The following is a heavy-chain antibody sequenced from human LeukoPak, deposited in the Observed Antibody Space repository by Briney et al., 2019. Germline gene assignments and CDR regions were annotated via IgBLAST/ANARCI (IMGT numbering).Heavy chain of an antibody. CDR2: IKSKTDGGTT. Sequence: GGSLRLSCAASGFTFSNAWMSWVRQAPGKGLEWVGRIKSKTDGGTTDYAAPVKGRFTISRDDSKNTLYLQMNSLKTEDTAVYYCTTDYVWGSYPANDYWGQGTLVTVSS. CDR3: TTDYVWGSYPANDY. V-gene: IGHV3-15*01. J-gene: IGHJ4*02. D-gene: IGHD3-16*02. CDR1: GFTFSNAW.